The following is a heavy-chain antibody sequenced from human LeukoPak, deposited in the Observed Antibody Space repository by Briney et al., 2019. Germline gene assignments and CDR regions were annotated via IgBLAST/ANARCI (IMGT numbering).Heavy chain of an antibody. CDR1: GGSISSYY. J-gene: IGHJ6*03. D-gene: IGHD6-6*01. CDR2: IYYSGST. CDR3: ARVSIAARRAMDV. Sequence: NSSETLSLTCTVSGGSISSYYWSWIRQPPGKGLEWIGYIYYSGSTNYNPSLKSRVTISVDTSKNQFSLKLSSVTAADTAVYYCARVSIAARRAMDVWGEGTTVTVSS. V-gene: IGHV4-59*01.